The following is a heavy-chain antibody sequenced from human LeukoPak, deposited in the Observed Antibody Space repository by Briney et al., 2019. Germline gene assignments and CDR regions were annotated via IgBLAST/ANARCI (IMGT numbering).Heavy chain of an antibody. Sequence: PGGSLRLSCAASGFIFSNYGMHWVRQAPGKGLEWVAFIRTDGSVKSHADSVKGRFTISRDNSKDMMYLQMNSLRPEDMAVYYCGKDRSGNTMIEQWGQGTLVTVSS. J-gene: IGHJ4*02. CDR1: GFIFSNYG. V-gene: IGHV3-30*02. CDR3: GKDRSGNTMIEQ. D-gene: IGHD3-22*01. CDR2: IRTDGSVK.